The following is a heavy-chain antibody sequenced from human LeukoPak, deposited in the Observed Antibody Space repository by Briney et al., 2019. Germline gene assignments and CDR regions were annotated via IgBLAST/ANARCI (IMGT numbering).Heavy chain of an antibody. D-gene: IGHD6-19*01. V-gene: IGHV3-9*03. CDR3: ALQGEYSSGWYPLDY. Sequence: PGRSLRLSCAASGFTFDDYAMHWVRQAPGKGLEWVSGISWNSGSICYADSVKGRFTISRDNAKNSLYLQMNSLRAEDMALYYCALQGEYSSGWYPLDYWGQGTLVTVSS. CDR1: GFTFDDYA. J-gene: IGHJ4*02. CDR2: ISWNSGSI.